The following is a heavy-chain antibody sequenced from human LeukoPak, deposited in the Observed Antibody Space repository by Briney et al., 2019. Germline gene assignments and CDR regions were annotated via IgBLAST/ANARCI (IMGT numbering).Heavy chain of an antibody. Sequence: GASVKVSCKASGGTFSSYAISWVRQAPGQGLEWMGWINPNSGGTNYAQKFQGRVTMTRDTSISTAYMELSRLRSDDTAVYYCARGDSESSSWLLFDYWGQGTLVTVSS. J-gene: IGHJ4*02. CDR3: ARGDSESSSWLLFDY. CDR2: INPNSGGT. D-gene: IGHD6-13*01. CDR1: GGTFSSYA. V-gene: IGHV1-2*02.